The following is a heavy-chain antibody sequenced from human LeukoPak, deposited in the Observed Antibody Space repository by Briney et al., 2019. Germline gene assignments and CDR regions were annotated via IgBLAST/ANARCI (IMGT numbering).Heavy chain of an antibody. J-gene: IGHJ4*02. V-gene: IGHV3-48*02. Sequence: GGSLRLSCAASGFTFSTYSMNWVRQAPGKGLEWVSYINPSSTTIYYADSVKGRFTISRDNAKNSLYLQMDSLRDEDTAVYYCARAQDPTILSYFDYWGQGTLVTVSS. CDR2: INPSSTTI. D-gene: IGHD5-24*01. CDR1: GFTFSTYS. CDR3: ARAQDPTILSYFDY.